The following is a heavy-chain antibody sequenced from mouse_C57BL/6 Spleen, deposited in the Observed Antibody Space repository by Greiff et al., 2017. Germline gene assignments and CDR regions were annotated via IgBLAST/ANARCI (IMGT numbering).Heavy chain of an antibody. CDR3: SRIITTVVGAMAY. CDR1: GFSLSTFGMG. D-gene: IGHD1-1*01. CDR2: IWWDDDK. Sequence: QVTLKVSGPGILQPSQTLSLTCSFSGFSLSTFGMGVGWIRQPSGKGLVWRAHIWWDDDKYYNPALKSLLTISKDTSKNHVFLKIANVNTADTATYYCSRIITTVVGAMAYWGQGTSVTVSS. V-gene: IGHV8-8*01. J-gene: IGHJ4*01.